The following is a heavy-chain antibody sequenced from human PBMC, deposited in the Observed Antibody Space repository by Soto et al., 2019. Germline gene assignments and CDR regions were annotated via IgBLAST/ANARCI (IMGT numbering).Heavy chain of an antibody. D-gene: IGHD3-10*01. J-gene: IGHJ3*02. CDR1: RFTFSNYE. CDR3: ATRSGGGGAFDI. Sequence: EVQLVESGGGLVLPGGSLRLSCAASRFTFSNYEMNWVRQAPGKGLEWVSYIGSGGRTTYYADSLKGRFTIPRDNAKNSLYLQMNSLRAEDPAVYYCATRSGGGGAFDIWGQGTMVTVSS. CDR2: IGSGGRTT. V-gene: IGHV3-48*03.